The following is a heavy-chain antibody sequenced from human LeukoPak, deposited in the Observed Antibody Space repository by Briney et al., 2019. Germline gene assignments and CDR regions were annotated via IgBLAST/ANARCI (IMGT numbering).Heavy chain of an antibody. CDR1: GGTFSSYA. CDR2: IIPIFGTA. J-gene: IGHJ4*02. Sequence: SVKVSCKASGGTFSSYAISWVRQAPGQGLEWMGGIIPIFGTANYAQKFQGRVTITADKSTSTAYMELSSLGSEDTAVYYCARRGYGSGKPFDYWGQGTLVTVSS. V-gene: IGHV1-69*06. D-gene: IGHD6-19*01. CDR3: ARRGYGSGKPFDY.